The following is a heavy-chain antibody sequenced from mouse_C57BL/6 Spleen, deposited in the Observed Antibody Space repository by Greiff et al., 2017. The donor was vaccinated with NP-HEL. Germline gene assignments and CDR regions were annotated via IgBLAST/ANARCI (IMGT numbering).Heavy chain of an antibody. D-gene: IGHD1-1*01. CDR3: ARGDGSSFDY. CDR2: ISSGSSTI. Sequence: DVMLVESGGGLVKPGGSLKLSCAASGFTFSDYGMHWVRQAPEKGLEWVAYISSGSSTIYYADTVKGRFTISRDNAKNTLFLQMTSLRSEDTAMYYCARGDGSSFDYWGQGTTLTVSS. J-gene: IGHJ2*01. CDR1: GFTFSDYG. V-gene: IGHV5-17*01.